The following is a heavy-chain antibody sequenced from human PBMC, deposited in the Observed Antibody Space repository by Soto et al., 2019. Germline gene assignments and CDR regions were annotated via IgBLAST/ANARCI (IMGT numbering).Heavy chain of an antibody. CDR3: AKDMRGSGSYYIYGMDV. V-gene: IGHV3-30*18. J-gene: IGHJ6*02. D-gene: IGHD3-10*01. Sequence: GGSLRLSCAASGFTFSSYSMNWVRQAPGKGLEWVAVISNDGSNKYYEDSVKGRFTISRDNSKNTLYLQMNSLRDEDTAAYYCAKDMRGSGSYYIYGMDVWGQGTTVTVSS. CDR1: GFTFSSYS. CDR2: ISNDGSNK.